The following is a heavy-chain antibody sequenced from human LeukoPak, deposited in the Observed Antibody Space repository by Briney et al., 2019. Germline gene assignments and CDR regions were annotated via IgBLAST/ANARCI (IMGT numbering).Heavy chain of an antibody. Sequence: GGSLRLPCAASGFTFSSYSMNWVRQAPGKGLEWVSSISSSSSYIYYADSVKGRFTISRDNAKNSLYLQMNSLRAEDTAVYYCARGGGYDPTHFDYWGQGTLVTVSS. V-gene: IGHV3-21*01. J-gene: IGHJ4*02. CDR2: ISSSSSYI. CDR1: GFTFSSYS. D-gene: IGHD5-12*01. CDR3: ARGGGYDPTHFDY.